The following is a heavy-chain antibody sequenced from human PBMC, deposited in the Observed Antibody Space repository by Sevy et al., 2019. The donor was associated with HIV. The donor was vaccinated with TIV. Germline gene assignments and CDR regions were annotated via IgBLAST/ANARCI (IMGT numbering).Heavy chain of an antibody. CDR3: ARDLEFYDYGDYGPAFNPDY. CDR1: GFTFSSYA. Sequence: GGSLRLSCAASGFTFSSYAMHWVRQAPGKGLEWLAVIWIDGSNKYYADSVKGRFTISRDIAKNTLHLQMNSLRAEDTAVYYCARDLEFYDYGDYGPAFNPDYWGRGTLVTVSS. J-gene: IGHJ4*02. CDR2: IWIDGSNK. D-gene: IGHD4-17*01. V-gene: IGHV3-33*01.